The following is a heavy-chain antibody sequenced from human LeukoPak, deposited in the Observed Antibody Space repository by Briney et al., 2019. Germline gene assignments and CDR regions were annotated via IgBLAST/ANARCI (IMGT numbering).Heavy chain of an antibody. CDR3: AREIPCSSSSCLDY. J-gene: IGHJ4*02. CDR2: INPHSGGT. V-gene: IGHV1-2*02. Sequence: ASVKVSCKASGYTFTAYYMHWVRQAPGQGLEWMGWINPHSGGTNFAQKFQGRVTMTRGTSITTAHMELSRLTSDDTAMYYCAREIPCSSSSCLDYWGQGTLVTVSS. D-gene: IGHD2-2*01. CDR1: GYTFTAYY.